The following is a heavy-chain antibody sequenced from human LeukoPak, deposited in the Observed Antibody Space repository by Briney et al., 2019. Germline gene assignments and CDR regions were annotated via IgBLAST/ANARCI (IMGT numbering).Heavy chain of an antibody. J-gene: IGHJ4*02. CDR1: GFSLSTSGMC. CDR3: ARIQGSWSFFDY. V-gene: IGHV2-70*11. D-gene: IGHD6-13*01. Sequence: SGPTLVNPTQTLTLTCTFSGFSLSTSGMCVSWIRQPPGKALEWLARIDWDDDKYYSTSLKTRLTISKDTSKNQVVLTMTNMDPVDTATYYCARIQGSWSFFDYWGQGTLVTVSS. CDR2: IDWDDDK.